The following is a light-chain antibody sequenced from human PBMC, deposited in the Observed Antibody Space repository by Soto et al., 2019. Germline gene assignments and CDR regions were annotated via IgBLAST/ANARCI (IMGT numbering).Light chain of an antibody. J-gene: IGKJ1*01. V-gene: IGKV3-11*01. CDR3: QQRSNWPST. CDR1: QSVSSY. CDR2: DAS. Sequence: EIVLTQSPATLSLSPGERATLSCRASQSVSSYLAWYQQKPGQAPRLLIYDASNRATGIPARFSGSGSGTDFTLTISSLEPEDFAVYYSQQRSNWPSTFGQGTKVEIK.